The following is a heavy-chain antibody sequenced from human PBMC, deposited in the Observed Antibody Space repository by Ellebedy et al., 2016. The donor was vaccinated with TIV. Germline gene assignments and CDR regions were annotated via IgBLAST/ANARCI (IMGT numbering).Heavy chain of an antibody. Sequence: ASVKVSCKASGYTFTGYYMHWVRQAPGQGLEWMGWINPNSGGTNYAQKFQGRVTMTRDTSISTAYMELSRLRSDDTAVYYCARDLWGSTMVRGVMMRIDWFDPWGQGTLVTVSS. CDR3: ARDLWGSTMVRGVMMRIDWFDP. D-gene: IGHD3-10*01. CDR1: GYTFTGYY. CDR2: INPNSGGT. J-gene: IGHJ5*02. V-gene: IGHV1-2*02.